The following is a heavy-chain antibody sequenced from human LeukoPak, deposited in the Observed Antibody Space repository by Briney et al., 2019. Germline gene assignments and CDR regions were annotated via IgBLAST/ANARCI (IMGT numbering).Heavy chain of an antibody. D-gene: IGHD2-2*01. CDR3: AREDIVVVPAADFDP. CDR1: GYTFTGYY. CDR2: INPNSGGT. Sequence: ASVKVSCKASGYTFTGYYMYWVRQAPGQGLEWMGWINPNSGGTNYAQKFQGRVTMTRDTSISTAYMELSRLRADDTAVYYYAREDIVVVPAADFDPWGQGTLVTVSS. J-gene: IGHJ5*02. V-gene: IGHV1-2*02.